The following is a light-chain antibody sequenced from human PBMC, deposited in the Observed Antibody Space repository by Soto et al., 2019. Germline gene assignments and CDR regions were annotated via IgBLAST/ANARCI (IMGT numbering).Light chain of an antibody. CDR1: QSVSSSY. CDR2: GAS. Sequence: ENVLTQSPGTLSLSPGERATLSCRASQSVSSSYLAWYQQKPGQAPRLLIYGASSRATGIPDRFSGSGSGTDFNLTISRLEPADFAVYYCQQYGNSRAFGQGTKVEIK. J-gene: IGKJ1*01. CDR3: QQYGNSRA. V-gene: IGKV3-20*01.